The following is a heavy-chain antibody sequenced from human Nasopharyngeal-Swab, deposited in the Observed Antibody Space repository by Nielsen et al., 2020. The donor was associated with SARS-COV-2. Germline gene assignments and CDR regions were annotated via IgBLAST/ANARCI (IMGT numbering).Heavy chain of an antibody. CDR1: GYIFTSHW. V-gene: IGHV5-51*01. J-gene: IGHJ1*01. CDR2: IYPGGSDT. CDR3: ARRGEYAEFFQD. Sequence: GGSLRLSCKASGYIFTSHWIGWVRQMPGKGLQWMGIIYPGGSDTKYSPSFQGHVTISADKSISTAYLQWSSLKASDSAIYYCARRGEYAEFFQDWGQGTLVTVSS. D-gene: IGHD4-17*01.